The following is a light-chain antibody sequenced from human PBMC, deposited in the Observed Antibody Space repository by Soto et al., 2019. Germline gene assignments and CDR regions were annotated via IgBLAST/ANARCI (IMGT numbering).Light chain of an antibody. J-gene: IGLJ1*01. CDR3: SSYTSSSTLYV. Sequence: QSVLTQPASVSGSPGQSITISCTGTSSDVGGYNYVSWYQQHPGKDPKLMIYDVSNRPSGVSNRFSGSKSGNTASLTISGLQGEDEADYYCSSYTSSSTLYVFGTGTKLTVL. CDR2: DVS. V-gene: IGLV2-14*01. CDR1: SSDVGGYNY.